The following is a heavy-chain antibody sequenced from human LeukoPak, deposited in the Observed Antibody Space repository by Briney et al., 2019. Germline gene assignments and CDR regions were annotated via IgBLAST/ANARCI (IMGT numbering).Heavy chain of an antibody. Sequence: ASVKVSYKASGYTFTSYGISWVRQAPGQGLEWMGWISAYNGNTNYAQKLRGRVTMTTDTSTSTAYMELRSLRSDDTAVYYCARVFYYYGSGSYYKRGYYFDYWGQGTLVTASS. CDR2: ISAYNGNT. D-gene: IGHD3-10*01. V-gene: IGHV1-18*01. CDR3: ARVFYYYGSGSYYKRGYYFDY. CDR1: GYTFTSYG. J-gene: IGHJ4*02.